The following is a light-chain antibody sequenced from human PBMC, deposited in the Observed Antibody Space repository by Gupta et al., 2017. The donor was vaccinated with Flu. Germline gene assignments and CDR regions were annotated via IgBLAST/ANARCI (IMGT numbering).Light chain of an antibody. CDR2: GAI. CDR1: QSISIN. CDR3: EQYNTWPL. V-gene: IGKV3-15*01. J-gene: IGKJ3*01. Sequence: PGDRVTLSCRASQSISINLAWYQQKPGRAPRLLIYGAIHRAAGIPARFSGSGPGTEFTLTISSLQSEDFAVYYCEQYNTWPLFGPGTKVDIK.